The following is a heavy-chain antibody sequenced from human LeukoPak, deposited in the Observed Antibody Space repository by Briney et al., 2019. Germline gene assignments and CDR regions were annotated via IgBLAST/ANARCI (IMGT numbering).Heavy chain of an antibody. Sequence: GGSLRLSCAASGFTFSSYEMNWVRQAPGKGLEWVSYISSSGSTIYYADSVKGRFTISRDNAKNSLYLQMNSLRAEDTAVYYCARDGGLVRGVIIRGDYFDYWGQGTLVTVSS. CDR3: ARDGGLVRGVIIRGDYFDY. D-gene: IGHD3-10*01. CDR2: ISSSGSTI. V-gene: IGHV3-48*03. CDR1: GFTFSSYE. J-gene: IGHJ4*02.